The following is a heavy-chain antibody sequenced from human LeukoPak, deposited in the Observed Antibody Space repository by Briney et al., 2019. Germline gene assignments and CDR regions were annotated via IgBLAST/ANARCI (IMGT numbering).Heavy chain of an antibody. D-gene: IGHD2-21*01. V-gene: IGHV6-1*01. CDR3: CHSLSGRTGAFDI. CDR1: GDSVSSNSAA. CDR2: TYYRSKWYN. J-gene: IGHJ3*02. Sequence: KLSQTLSLTCAISGDSVSSNSAAWNWIRQSPSRGLEWLGRTYYRSKWYNGYAVSVKSRITINLDTSKNQFSLQLDSVTPEDTAVYYCCHSLSGRTGAFDIWGRGTVVTVSS.